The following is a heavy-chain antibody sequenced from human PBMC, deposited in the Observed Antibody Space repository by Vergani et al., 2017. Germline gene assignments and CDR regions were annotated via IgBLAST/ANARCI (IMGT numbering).Heavy chain of an antibody. D-gene: IGHD3-3*01. CDR3: ARDGGYDFWSGYYGGFYYYYGMDV. Sequence: QVQLVQSGAEVKKPGASVKVSCKASGYTFTSYYMHWVRQAPGQGLEWMGWISAYNGNTNYAQKLQGRVTMTTDTSTSTAYMELRSLRSDDTAVYYCARDGGYDFWSGYYGGFYYYYGMDVWGQGTTVTVSS. CDR2: ISAYNGNT. V-gene: IGHV1-18*04. CDR1: GYTFTSYY. J-gene: IGHJ6*02.